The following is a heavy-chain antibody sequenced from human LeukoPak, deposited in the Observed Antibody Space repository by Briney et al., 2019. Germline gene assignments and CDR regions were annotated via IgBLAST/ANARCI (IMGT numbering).Heavy chain of an antibody. J-gene: IGHJ6*03. D-gene: IGHD2-2*02. CDR2: INPSAGST. Sequence: ASVKVSCKASGYTFTSNYIHWMRQAPGQGLEWLGVINPSAGSTVYAQKFQGRVTLTRDMSTGAVYMELSSLRSEDAAVYYCARGSQVVTAAILGPRAYTSNARRELGYYYYYMDVWGKGTTVTVSS. V-gene: IGHV1-46*01. CDR1: GYTFTSNY. CDR3: ARGSQVVTAAILGPRAYTSNARRELGYYYYYMDV.